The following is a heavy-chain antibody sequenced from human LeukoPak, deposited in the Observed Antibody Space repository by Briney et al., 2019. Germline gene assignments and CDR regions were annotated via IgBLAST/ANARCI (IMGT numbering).Heavy chain of an antibody. J-gene: IGHJ4*02. CDR2: ISSSSSYI. CDR1: GFTFSSYS. CDR3: AKDLDDSGIDPVFDY. Sequence: GGSLRLSCAASGFTFSSYSMNWVRQAPGKGLEWVSSISSSSSYIYYADSVKGRFTISRDNAKNSLYLQMNSLRAEDTAVYYCAKDLDDSGIDPVFDYWGQGTLVTVSS. D-gene: IGHD3-10*01. V-gene: IGHV3-21*04.